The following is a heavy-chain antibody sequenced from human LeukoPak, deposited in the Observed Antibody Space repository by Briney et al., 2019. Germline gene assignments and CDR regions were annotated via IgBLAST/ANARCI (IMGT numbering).Heavy chain of an antibody. D-gene: IGHD3-10*01. CDR2: ISGNGGHI. J-gene: IGHJ5*02. Sequence: PGGSLRLSCAASGLTFSIYAMIWVRQAPGKGLEWVSVISGNGGHIDYADSVKGRFTISRDNSKNTLYLQMNSLRAEDTAVYYCAKDTHLSYTYYYGSGSSWFDPWGQGTLVTVSS. V-gene: IGHV3-23*01. CDR1: GLTFSIYA. CDR3: AKDTHLSYTYYYGSGSSWFDP.